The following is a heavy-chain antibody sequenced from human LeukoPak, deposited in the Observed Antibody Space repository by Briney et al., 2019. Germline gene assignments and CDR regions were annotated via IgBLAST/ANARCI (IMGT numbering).Heavy chain of an antibody. CDR2: ISSGGNTE. D-gene: IGHD2-8*01. CDR1: GFTFSSYW. J-gene: IGHJ4*02. CDR3: ARDTVNGPFVISLDY. V-gene: IGHV3-48*02. Sequence: PGGSLRLSCAASGFTFSSYWIHWVRQAPGKGPEWVSHISSGGNTEYYADSVRGRFTMSRDNAKNLVYLQMNSLRDEDTAVYYCARDTVNGPFVISLDYWGQGALVTVSS.